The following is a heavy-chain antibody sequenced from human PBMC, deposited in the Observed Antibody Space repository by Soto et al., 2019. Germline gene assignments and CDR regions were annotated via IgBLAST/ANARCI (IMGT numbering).Heavy chain of an antibody. Sequence: QVHLVQSGAEVKKPGASVKVSCKGSGYTFTSYGITWVRQAPGQGLEWMGWISAHNGNTDYAQKLQGRVTVTRDTCTSTAYMELRSLGSDETAVYYCARGRDGDYWGQGALVTVSS. V-gene: IGHV1-18*01. CDR1: GYTFTSYG. CDR2: ISAHNGNT. CDR3: ARGRDGDY. J-gene: IGHJ4*02. D-gene: IGHD6-6*01.